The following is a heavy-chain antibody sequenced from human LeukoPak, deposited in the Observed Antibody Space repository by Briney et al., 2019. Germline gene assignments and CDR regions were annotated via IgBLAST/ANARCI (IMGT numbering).Heavy chain of an antibody. J-gene: IGHJ4*02. Sequence: SETLSLTCTVSGGSISSYYWSWTRQPPGKGLEWIGCIYTSGSTNYNPSLMSRVTISLDTSKNQFSLKLSSVTAADTAVYYCARHFSDSSGYYYYFDLWGQGALVTVSS. CDR3: ARHFSDSSGYYYYFDL. CDR1: GGSISSYY. V-gene: IGHV4-4*09. D-gene: IGHD3-22*01. CDR2: IYTSGST.